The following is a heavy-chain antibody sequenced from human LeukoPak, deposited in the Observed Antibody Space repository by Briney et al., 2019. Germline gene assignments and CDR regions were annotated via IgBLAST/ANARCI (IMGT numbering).Heavy chain of an antibody. Sequence: GGSLRLSCAASGFTFTNYWMSWVRQAPGKGLELVANIKQDGSEKYYVDSVKGRFTISRDNAKNSLYLEMNSLRAEDAGVYYCARDKIVGATALDYWGQGTLVTVSS. CDR1: GFTFTNYW. V-gene: IGHV3-7*01. J-gene: IGHJ4*02. CDR2: IKQDGSEK. CDR3: ARDKIVGATALDY. D-gene: IGHD1-26*01.